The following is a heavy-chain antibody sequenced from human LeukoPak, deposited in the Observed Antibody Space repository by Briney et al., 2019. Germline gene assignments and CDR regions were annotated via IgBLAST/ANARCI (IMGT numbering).Heavy chain of an antibody. V-gene: IGHV4-39*07. D-gene: IGHD3-9*01. CDR1: GGSISSSSYY. Sequence: SETLSLTCTVSGGSISSSSYYWGWIRQPPGKGLEWIGSIYYSGSTYYNPSLKSRVTISVDTSKNQFSLKLSSVTAADTAVYYCARDAHTDWDVLRYFDWSTPYYGMDVWGQGTTVTVSS. CDR2: IYYSGST. CDR3: ARDAHTDWDVLRYFDWSTPYYGMDV. J-gene: IGHJ6*02.